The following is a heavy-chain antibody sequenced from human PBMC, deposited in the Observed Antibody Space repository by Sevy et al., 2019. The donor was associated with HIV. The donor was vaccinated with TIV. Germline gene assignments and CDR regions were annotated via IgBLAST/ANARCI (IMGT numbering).Heavy chain of an antibody. CDR1: GFSVSSNY. CDR2: IYSSGRT. V-gene: IGHV3-53*01. D-gene: IGHD3-22*01. Sequence: GGSLRLSCAASGFSVSSNYMSWVRQAPGKGLEWVSLIYSSGRTYYGYSVKGRFTISRDDSKNTLYLQMNSVRAEDTALYYCTRVHSGGYPFDYWGQGSLVTVSS. J-gene: IGHJ4*02. CDR3: TRVHSGGYPFDY.